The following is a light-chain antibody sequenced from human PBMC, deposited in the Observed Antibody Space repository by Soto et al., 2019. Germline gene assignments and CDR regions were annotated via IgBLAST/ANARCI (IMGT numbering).Light chain of an antibody. J-gene: IGLJ3*02. Sequence: QSVLTQPASVSGSPGQSITISCTGTSSDIGSYNLVSWYQQHPGKAPKFMIYEGSKRPSGVSNRFAGSKSGNTASLTISGLQAEDEADYYCCSYAGSSSWVLGGGTQLTVL. V-gene: IGLV2-23*01. CDR3: CSYAGSSSWV. CDR1: SSDIGSYNL. CDR2: EGS.